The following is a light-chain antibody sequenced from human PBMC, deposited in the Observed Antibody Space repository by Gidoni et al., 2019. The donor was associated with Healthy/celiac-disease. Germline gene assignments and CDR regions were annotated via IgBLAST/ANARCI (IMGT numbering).Light chain of an antibody. Sequence: DIQMTQSPSSLSASVGDRVTITCRASQSISSYLNWYQQKPGKAPKLQIYAASSLQSGVPSRFSGSGSGTDFTLTISSLQPEDFATYYWQQSYSTPPTFGQGTRLEIK. V-gene: IGKV1-39*01. CDR2: AAS. CDR3: QQSYSTPPT. J-gene: IGKJ5*01. CDR1: QSISSY.